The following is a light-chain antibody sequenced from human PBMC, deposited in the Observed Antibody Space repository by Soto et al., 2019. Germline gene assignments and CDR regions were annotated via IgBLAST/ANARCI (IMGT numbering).Light chain of an antibody. CDR2: GVT. Sequence: QSVLTQPASVSGSPGQSITIPCTGTSSDVGGYNSVSWYQQHPGKAPKFLIYGVTNRPSGVSDLFSGSKSGNTASLTIFGLQAEDEADYYCISYRSRSTPHYVFGTGTKVTVL. CDR1: SSDVGGYNS. CDR3: ISYRSRSTPHYV. J-gene: IGLJ1*01. V-gene: IGLV2-14*03.